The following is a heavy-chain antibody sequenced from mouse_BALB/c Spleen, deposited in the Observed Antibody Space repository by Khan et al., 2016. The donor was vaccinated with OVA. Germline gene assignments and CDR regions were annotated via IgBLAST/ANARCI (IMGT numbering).Heavy chain of an antibody. Sequence: VQLQESGPGPVAPSQSLSITCTISGFSLTSYGVHWVRQPAGKGLEWLVVIWSDGRTTYNSALKSRLSISKDNSKSQVFLKVNSLQTDDTAIYYCARHVYPGYFDVWGAGTTVTVSS. J-gene: IGHJ1*01. CDR1: GFSLTSYG. CDR2: IWSDGRT. CDR3: ARHVYPGYFDV. D-gene: IGHD2-1*01. V-gene: IGHV2-6-1*01.